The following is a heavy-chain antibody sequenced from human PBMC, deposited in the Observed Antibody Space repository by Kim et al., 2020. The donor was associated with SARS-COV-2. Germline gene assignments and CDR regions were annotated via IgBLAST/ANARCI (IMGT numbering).Heavy chain of an antibody. CDR3: AIYGSGWSYDAFDI. D-gene: IGHD6-19*01. CDR1: GYTFTSYG. Sequence: ASVKVSCKASGYTFTSYGISWVRQAPGQGLEWMGWISAYNGNTNYAQKLQGRVTMTTDTSTSTAYMELRSLRSDDTAVYYCAIYGSGWSYDAFDIWGQGTMVTVSS. V-gene: IGHV1-18*01. CDR2: ISAYNGNT. J-gene: IGHJ3*02.